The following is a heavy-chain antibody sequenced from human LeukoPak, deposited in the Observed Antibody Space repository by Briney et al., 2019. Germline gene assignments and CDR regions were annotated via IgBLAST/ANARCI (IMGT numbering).Heavy chain of an antibody. D-gene: IGHD2-2*01. V-gene: IGHV4-39*07. CDR1: GGSIISSSYY. J-gene: IGHJ6*03. CDR3: ARRFRAIVVVPTAPYYYYYYYMDV. CDR2: IYYLGNT. Sequence: SETLSLTCTVSGGSIISSSYYWGWIRQPPGKGLEWIGSIYYLGNTDYNPSLKSRVTISVDTSKNQFSLRLSSVTAADTAVYYCARRFRAIVVVPTAPYYYYYYYMDVWGKGTTVTISS.